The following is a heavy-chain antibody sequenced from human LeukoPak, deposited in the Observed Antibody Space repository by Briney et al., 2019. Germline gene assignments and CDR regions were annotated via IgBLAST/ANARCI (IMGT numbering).Heavy chain of an antibody. CDR2: IRSDTNNYAT. Sequence: GVSLKLSCAASGFTFCGSAMHWVRQASGKGLEWVVRIRSDTNNYATAYAASVKGRFTISRDDSTNTAYLQMNSLDPEDTAVYYCTQSRGASAYFDAFDVWGQGTMVTVSS. V-gene: IGHV3-73*01. J-gene: IGHJ3*01. D-gene: IGHD3-10*01. CDR3: TQSRGASAYFDAFDV. CDR1: GFTFCGSA.